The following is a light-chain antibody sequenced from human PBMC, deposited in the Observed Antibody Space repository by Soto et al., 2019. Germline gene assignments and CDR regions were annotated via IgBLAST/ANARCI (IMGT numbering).Light chain of an antibody. CDR2: DVS. CDR3: SSFTTSTSYV. V-gene: IGLV2-14*03. J-gene: IGLJ1*01. Sequence: QSALTQPASVSGSPGQSITISCTGTSSDVGAYDYVSWYQQHPSEVPKLMIFDVSDRPSGVSNRFSGSKSGNTASLTISGLQAEDEADYYCSSFTTSTSYVFGTGTKVTVL. CDR1: SSDVGAYDY.